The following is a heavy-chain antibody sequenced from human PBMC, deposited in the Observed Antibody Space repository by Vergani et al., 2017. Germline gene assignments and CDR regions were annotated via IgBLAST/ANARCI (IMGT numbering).Heavy chain of an antibody. J-gene: IGHJ5*02. CDR1: GYSFTSYW. CDR2: IYPGDSDT. V-gene: IGHV5-51*01. Sequence: EVQLVQSGAEVKKPGESLKISCKGSGYSFTSYWIGWVRQMPGKGLEWMGIIYPGDSDTRYSPSFQGQVTISADKSSSTAYLQWSSLKASDTAMYYCAGHPGIAVAGTSPWFDPWGQGTLVTVSS. D-gene: IGHD6-19*01. CDR3: AGHPGIAVAGTSPWFDP.